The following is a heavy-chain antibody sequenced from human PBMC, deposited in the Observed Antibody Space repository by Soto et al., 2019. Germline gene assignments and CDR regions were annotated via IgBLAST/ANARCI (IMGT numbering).Heavy chain of an antibody. Sequence: PGESLKISCEGSGYNFPYFCLTWVRQMPGKGLAWMGTIDPSDSYTAYSPSFQGHVSLSADKFSSTAYLQWSSLKASDTATYYCARHQNLAERLSSLDYWDQGTPVTVSS. J-gene: IGHJ4*02. D-gene: IGHD1-1*01. V-gene: IGHV5-10-1*01. CDR2: IDPSDSYT. CDR1: GYNFPYFC. CDR3: ARHQNLAERLSSLDY.